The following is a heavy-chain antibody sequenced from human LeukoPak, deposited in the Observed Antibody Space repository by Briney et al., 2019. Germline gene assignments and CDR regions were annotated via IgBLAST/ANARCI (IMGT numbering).Heavy chain of an antibody. D-gene: IGHD3-10*01. V-gene: IGHV4-39*01. CDR1: GTSISSTPYY. Sequence: SETLSLTCTVSGTSISSTPYYWGWIRQPPGKGLEWIATIYYSVSSESTSYNPSLKSRVTMSVDTSKKQLSLKLISVTAADTAVYYCARHTRVGFGDRWGQGTLVTVSS. J-gene: IGHJ5*02. CDR2: IYYSVSSEST. CDR3: ARHTRVGFGDR.